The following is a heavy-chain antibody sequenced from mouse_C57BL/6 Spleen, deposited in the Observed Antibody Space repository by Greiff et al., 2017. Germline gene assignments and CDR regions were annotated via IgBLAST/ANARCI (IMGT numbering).Heavy chain of an antibody. CDR2: ISYDGSN. CDR1: GYSITSGYY. CDR3: ARGGNYDVHFDY. Sequence: EVKLQESGPGLVKPSQSLSLTCSVTGYSITSGYYWNWIRQFPGNKLEWMGYISYDGSNNYNQTLKNRISITRDTSKNQFFLKLNSVTTEDTATYYCARGGNYDVHFDYWGQGTTLTVSS. J-gene: IGHJ2*01. V-gene: IGHV3-6*01. D-gene: IGHD2-1*01.